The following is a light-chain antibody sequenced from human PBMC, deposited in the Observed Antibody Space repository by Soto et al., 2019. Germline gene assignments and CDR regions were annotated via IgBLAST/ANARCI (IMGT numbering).Light chain of an antibody. V-gene: IGKV1-27*01. CDR2: AAS. J-gene: IGKJ4*01. CDR3: QKYNSPPLT. Sequence: DIQMTQSPSSLSASVGDRVTITCRASQGSSTYLAWYQQKPGGVPKLLIYAASTLQSGVPSRFRGSGSGADFTLTISSLQPEDVAAYYCQKYNSPPLTFGGGTKVEIK. CDR1: QGSSTY.